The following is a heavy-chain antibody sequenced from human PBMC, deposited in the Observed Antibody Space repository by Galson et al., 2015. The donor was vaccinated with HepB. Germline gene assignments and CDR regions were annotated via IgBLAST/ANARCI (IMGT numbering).Heavy chain of an antibody. Sequence: SGAEVKKPGESLKISCKGSGYSFTSYWIGWVRQMPGKGLEWMGIIYPGDSDTRYSPSFQGQVTISADKSISTAYLQWSSLKASDTAMYYCARHNVAAAGTNWYFDLWGRGTLVTVSS. J-gene: IGHJ2*01. V-gene: IGHV5-51*01. CDR2: IYPGDSDT. D-gene: IGHD6-13*01. CDR3: ARHNVAAAGTNWYFDL. CDR1: GYSFTSYW.